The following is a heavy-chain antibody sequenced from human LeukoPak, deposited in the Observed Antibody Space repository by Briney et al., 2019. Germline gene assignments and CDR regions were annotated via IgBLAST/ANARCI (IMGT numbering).Heavy chain of an antibody. Sequence: SVKVSCKASGGTFSSYAISWVRQAPGQGLEWMGGIIPIFGTANYAQKFQGRVTITADKSTSTAYMELSSLRSEDTAVYYCASQYCSGGSCQNTGFDYWGQGTLVTVSS. J-gene: IGHJ4*02. D-gene: IGHD2-15*01. CDR2: IIPIFGTA. V-gene: IGHV1-69*06. CDR3: ASQYCSGGSCQNTGFDY. CDR1: GGTFSSYA.